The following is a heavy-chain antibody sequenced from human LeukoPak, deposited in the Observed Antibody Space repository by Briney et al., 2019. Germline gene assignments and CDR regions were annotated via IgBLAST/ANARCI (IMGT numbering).Heavy chain of an antibody. Sequence: GGSLRLSCAASGFTFSSYGMHWVRQAPGKGLEWVAVISYDGSNKYYADSVKGRFTISRDNSKNTLYLQMNSLRAEDTAVYYCAKDRIYGDLAREIDYWGQGTLVTVSS. CDR1: GFTFSSYG. V-gene: IGHV3-30*18. CDR3: AKDRIYGDLAREIDY. CDR2: ISYDGSNK. D-gene: IGHD4-17*01. J-gene: IGHJ4*02.